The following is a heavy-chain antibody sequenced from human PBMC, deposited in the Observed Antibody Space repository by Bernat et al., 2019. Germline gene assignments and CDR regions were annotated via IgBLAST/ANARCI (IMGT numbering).Heavy chain of an antibody. CDR2: ITSGSTSI. CDR1: GFTFSSYT. V-gene: IGHV3-21*01. D-gene: IGHD3-16*01. Sequence: EVQLVESGGGLVKPGGSLRLSCAASGFTFSSYTMNWVRQAPGKGLEWVSSITSGSTSIYYAGSVEGRFTISRDNAKNSLYLQMNSLRAEDTAVYYCARVEATFFGWGQGTLVTVSS. CDR3: ARVEATFFG. J-gene: IGHJ4*02.